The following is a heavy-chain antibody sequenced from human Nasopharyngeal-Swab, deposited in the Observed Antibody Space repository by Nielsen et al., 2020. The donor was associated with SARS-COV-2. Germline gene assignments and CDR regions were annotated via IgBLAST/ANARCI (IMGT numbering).Heavy chain of an antibody. D-gene: IGHD3-22*01. V-gene: IGHV3-30*18. Sequence: GESLKISCAASGFTFSSYGMHWVRQAPGKGLEWVAVISYDGSNKYYADSVKGRFTISRDNSKNTLYLQMNSLRAEDTAVYYCAKGITTIVVVEGFDYWGQGTLVTVSS. J-gene: IGHJ4*02. CDR3: AKGITTIVVVEGFDY. CDR2: ISYDGSNK. CDR1: GFTFSSYG.